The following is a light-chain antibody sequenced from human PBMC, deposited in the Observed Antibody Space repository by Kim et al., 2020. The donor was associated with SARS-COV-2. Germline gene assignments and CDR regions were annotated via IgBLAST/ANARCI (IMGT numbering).Light chain of an antibody. CDR2: DAS. Sequence: EIVMTQSPATLSVSPGERATLSCRASQTISSFLAWYQQRSGQAPRLLIYDASTRATGIPARFSGSGSGTEFTLTISSLQSEDSATYYCQQYNDWPPGDTFGQGTKLE. CDR1: QTISSF. V-gene: IGKV3-15*01. CDR3: QQYNDWPPGDT. J-gene: IGKJ2*01.